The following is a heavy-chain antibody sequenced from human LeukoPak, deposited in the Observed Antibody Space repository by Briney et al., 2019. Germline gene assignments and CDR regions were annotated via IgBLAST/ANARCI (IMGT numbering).Heavy chain of an antibody. CDR2: INPSTGDT. J-gene: IGHJ4*02. D-gene: IGHD1-14*01. CDR1: GYTFTSSY. CDR3: VREPAPRRAGIAY. Sequence: ASVKVSCKASGYTFTSSYMHWVRQAPGQGLEWVGVINPSTGDTDYSQRFQDRVSMTTDTSATTVYMELSSLRSDDTAIYYCVREPAPRRAGIAYWGQGTLVSVSS. V-gene: IGHV1-46*01.